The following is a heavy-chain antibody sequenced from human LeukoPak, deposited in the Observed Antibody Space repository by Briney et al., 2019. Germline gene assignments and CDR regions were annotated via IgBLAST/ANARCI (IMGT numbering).Heavy chain of an antibody. CDR2: ISASGGST. Sequence: GGSLRLSCAASGFTFSSYAMSWVRQAPGKGLEWVSAISASGGSTYYADSVKGRFTTSRDNSKNTLYLQMSSLRAEDTAVYYCAELGITMIGGVWGKGTTVTISS. V-gene: IGHV3-23*01. CDR3: AELGITMIGGV. J-gene: IGHJ6*04. D-gene: IGHD3-10*02. CDR1: GFTFSSYA.